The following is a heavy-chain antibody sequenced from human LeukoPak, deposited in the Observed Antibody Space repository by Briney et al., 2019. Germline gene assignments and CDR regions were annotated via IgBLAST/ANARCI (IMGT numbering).Heavy chain of an antibody. CDR3: ARARGYSYPYFDY. D-gene: IGHD5-18*01. J-gene: IGHJ4*02. CDR2: FYSGGST. CDR1: GFAVSGNY. Sequence: GGSLRLSCAVSGFAVSGNYMTWVRQAPGKGLEWVSTFYSGGSTYYADSVKGRFIIPRDSSTNPLYLQMNGRRAEDTAVYFCARARGYSYPYFDYWGQGNLVTVSS. V-gene: IGHV3-53*01.